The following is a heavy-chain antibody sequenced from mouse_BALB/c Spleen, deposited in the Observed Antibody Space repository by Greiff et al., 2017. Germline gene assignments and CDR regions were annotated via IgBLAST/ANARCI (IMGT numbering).Heavy chain of an antibody. J-gene: IGHJ4*01. CDR3: ARYYYRYEGYAMDY. V-gene: IGHV3-8*02. CDR2: ISYSGST. CDR1: GDSITSGY. D-gene: IGHD2-14*01. Sequence: VQLKESGPSLVKPSQTLSLTCSVTGDSITSGYWNWIRKFPGNKLEYMGYISYSGSTYYNPSLKSRISITRDTSKNQYYLQLNSVTTEDTATYYCARYYYRYEGYAMDYWGQGTSVTVSS.